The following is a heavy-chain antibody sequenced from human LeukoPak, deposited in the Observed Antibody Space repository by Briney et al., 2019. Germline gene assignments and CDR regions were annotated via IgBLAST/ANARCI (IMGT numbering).Heavy chain of an antibody. CDR2: ISPSGGST. CDR3: ARVRRVRSGSYYRLPDAFDI. J-gene: IGHJ3*02. V-gene: IGHV1-46*01. D-gene: IGHD1-26*01. Sequence: ASVKVSCKAFGYTFTSNYMHWVRQAPGQGPEWMGVISPSGGSTTYAQKFQGRVTLTRDMSTSTDYLELSSLRSEDTAVYYCARVRRVRSGSYYRLPDAFDIWGQGTMVTVSS. CDR1: GYTFTSNY.